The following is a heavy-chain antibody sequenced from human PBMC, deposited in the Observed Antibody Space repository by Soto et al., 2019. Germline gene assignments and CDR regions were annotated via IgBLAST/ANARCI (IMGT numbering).Heavy chain of an antibody. CDR1: GFIFSNFA. Sequence: GGSLRLSCAASGFIFSNFAMSWVRQAPGKGLEWVSVISKNGDEEYYADSVTGRFTTSRDSSNNLLYLRMSSLRVEDTAVYYCASYVRGPAFYLDSWGQGTLVTVSS. CDR2: ISKNGDEE. J-gene: IGHJ4*02. CDR3: ASYVRGPAFYLDS. V-gene: IGHV3-23*01. D-gene: IGHD3-10*02.